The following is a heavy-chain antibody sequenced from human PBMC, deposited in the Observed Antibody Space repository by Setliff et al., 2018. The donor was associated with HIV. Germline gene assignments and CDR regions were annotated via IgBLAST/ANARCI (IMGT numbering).Heavy chain of an antibody. V-gene: IGHV1-18*01. CDR2: ISAYNGNT. Sequence: GASVKVSCKASGYTFTNFGIGWVRQAPGQGLEWMGWISAYNGNTNYAQKLQGRVTMTTDTSTNTAYMELRSLRSDETAVYYCARGYGAFVIWGQGTMVTVSS. CDR3: ARGYGAFVI. D-gene: IGHD4-17*01. J-gene: IGHJ3*02. CDR1: GYTFTNFG.